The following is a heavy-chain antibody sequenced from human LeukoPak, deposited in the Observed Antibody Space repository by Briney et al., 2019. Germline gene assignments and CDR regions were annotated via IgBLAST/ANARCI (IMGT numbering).Heavy chain of an antibody. CDR3: AKTRPLDSSSWSHGDY. V-gene: IGHV3-23*01. Sequence: GGSLSLSCAASGFTFSSYAMSWVRQAPGKGLEWVSAISGSGDSTYYGDSVKGRFTISRDNSKNTLYLQMNSLRAEDTAVYYCAKTRPLDSSSWSHGDYWGQGTLVTVSS. CDR1: GFTFSSYA. D-gene: IGHD6-13*01. J-gene: IGHJ4*02. CDR2: ISGSGDST.